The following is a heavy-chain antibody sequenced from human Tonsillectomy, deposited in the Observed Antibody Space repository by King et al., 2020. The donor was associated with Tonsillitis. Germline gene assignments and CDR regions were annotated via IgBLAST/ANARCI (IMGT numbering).Heavy chain of an antibody. V-gene: IGHV3-21*01. CDR1: GFTFSTYG. CDR2: ISASSSYI. D-gene: IGHD3-10*01. J-gene: IGHJ6*03. Sequence: VQLVESGGGLVKPGGSLRLSCAASGFTFSTYGMNWVRQAPGKGLEWVASISASSSYIYYADSVKGRFTISRDNAKNSLYLQINSLRAGDTAVYYYAGGYGSGSQYYYYYYMDVWGKGTTVTVSS. CDR3: AGGYGSGSQYYYYYYMDV.